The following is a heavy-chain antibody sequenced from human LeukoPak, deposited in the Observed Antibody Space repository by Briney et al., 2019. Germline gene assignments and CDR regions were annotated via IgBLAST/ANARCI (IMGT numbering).Heavy chain of an antibody. Sequence: PLETLSLTCAVYGGSFSGYYWSWIRQSPGKGLEWIGEITHSGSTNYSPSLRSRVAMSVDTSNNQFSLTLNSVSAADTAVYYCARGTYNYDQYYFDDWGQGSLVTVSP. CDR1: GGSFSGYY. J-gene: IGHJ4*02. V-gene: IGHV4-34*01. CDR2: ITHSGST. CDR3: ARGTYNYDQYYFDD. D-gene: IGHD3-22*01.